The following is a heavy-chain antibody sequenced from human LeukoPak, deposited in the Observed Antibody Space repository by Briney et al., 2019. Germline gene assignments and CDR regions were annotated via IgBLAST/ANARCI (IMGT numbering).Heavy chain of an antibody. CDR1: GGSISSGGYY. D-gene: IGHD2-2*01. CDR2: INHSGST. J-gene: IGHJ4*02. V-gene: IGHV4-30-2*01. Sequence: SQTLSLTCTVSGGSISSGGYYWSWIRQPPGKGLEWIGEINHSGSTDYNPSLKSRVTISVDTSKNQFSLKLSSVTAADTAVYYCARRAIVVVPAASRAYYFVYWGQGTLVTVSS. CDR3: ARRAIVVVPAASRAYYFVY.